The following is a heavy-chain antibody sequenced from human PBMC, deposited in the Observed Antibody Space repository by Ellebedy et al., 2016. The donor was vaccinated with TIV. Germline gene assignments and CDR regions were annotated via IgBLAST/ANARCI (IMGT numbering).Heavy chain of an antibody. CDR3: ARDLRISGSSGWYYYYYGMDV. J-gene: IGHJ6*02. V-gene: IGHV4-31*03. CDR1: GGSISSGGYY. CDR2: IYYSGST. D-gene: IGHD6-19*01. Sequence: SETLSLTXTVSGGSISSGGYYWSWIRQHPGKGLEWIGYIYYSGSTYYNPSLKSRVTISVDTSKNQFSLKLSSVTAADTAVYYCARDLRISGSSGWYYYYYGMDVWGQGTTVTVSS.